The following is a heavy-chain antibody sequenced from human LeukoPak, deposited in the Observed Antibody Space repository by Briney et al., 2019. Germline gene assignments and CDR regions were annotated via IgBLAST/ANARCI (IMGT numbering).Heavy chain of an antibody. D-gene: IGHD3-10*01. V-gene: IGHV1-8*01. CDR2: MNPNNGKT. CDR3: ARFGVGNYYYGMDV. J-gene: IGHJ6*02. CDR1: GYTFTSYD. Sequence: ASVKVSCKASGYTFTSYDINWVRQATGQGLEWVGWMNPNNGKTGYAQKFQGRVTMTGNTSITTAYMEPSSLRPDDTAVYYCARFGVGNYYYGMDVWGQGTTVIVSS.